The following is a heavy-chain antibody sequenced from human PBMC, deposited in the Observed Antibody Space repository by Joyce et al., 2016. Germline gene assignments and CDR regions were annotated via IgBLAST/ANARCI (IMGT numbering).Heavy chain of an antibody. Sequence: SSSSFYWGWIRQPPGKGLEWIGSIDYSGSTSYNPSLKSRVTISVDTSKYQFSLKLTSLTAADTAVYYCARQSVAATRFSDWFDPWGQGTLVTVSS. J-gene: IGHJ5*02. CDR3: ARQSVAATRFSDWFDP. CDR1: SSSSFY. CDR2: IDYSGST. D-gene: IGHD6-19*01. V-gene: IGHV4-39*01.